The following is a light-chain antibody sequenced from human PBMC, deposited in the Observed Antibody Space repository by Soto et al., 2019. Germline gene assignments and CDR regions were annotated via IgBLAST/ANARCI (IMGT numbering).Light chain of an antibody. CDR3: QQYNNWPQT. V-gene: IGKV3-15*01. CDR1: QSVSNN. Sequence: EIVLTQSPGTLALSPGERVTLSCRASQSVSNNYLAWYQQKPGQAPRLLIYDASTRATGIPARFSGSGSGTDFTLTISGLQSEDFAVYYCQQYNNWPQTFGQGTKVDIK. J-gene: IGKJ1*01. CDR2: DAS.